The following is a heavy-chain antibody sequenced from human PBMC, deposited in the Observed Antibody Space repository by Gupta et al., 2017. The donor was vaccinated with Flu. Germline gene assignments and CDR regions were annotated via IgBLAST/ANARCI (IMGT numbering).Heavy chain of an antibody. D-gene: IGHD4-17*01. V-gene: IGHV3-21*01. J-gene: IGHJ4*02. CDR1: GFTFKSYS. CDR3: AGEVLAGPTAYDY. CDR2: ISGSGGYI. Sequence: EVQLVESGGDLVKPGGCLRLSCAASGFTFKSYSMNWVRQAPGKGLEWVSSISGSGGYIYYADSVKGRFTISRDNAKNSLYLKMNSLRAEDTAVDYCAGEVLAGPTAYDYWGQGTLVTVSS.